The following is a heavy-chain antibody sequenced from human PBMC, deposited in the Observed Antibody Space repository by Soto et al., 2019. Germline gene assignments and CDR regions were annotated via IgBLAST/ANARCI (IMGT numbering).Heavy chain of an antibody. V-gene: IGHV3-23*01. CDR3: AKAPTYDFWSGYMDV. CDR2: ISGSGGST. D-gene: IGHD3-3*01. CDR1: GFTFSSYA. Sequence: EVQLLESGGGLVQPGGSLRLSCAASGFTFSSYAMSCVRQAPGQGLEWVSAISGSGGSTYYADSVKGRFTISRDNSKNTRYLQMNSLRAEDTAVYYCAKAPTYDFWSGYMDVWGQGTTVTVSS. J-gene: IGHJ6*03.